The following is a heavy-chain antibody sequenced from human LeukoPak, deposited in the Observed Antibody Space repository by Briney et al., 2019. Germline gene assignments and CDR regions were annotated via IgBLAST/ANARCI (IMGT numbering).Heavy chain of an antibody. V-gene: IGHV5-51*01. CDR3: ARRGSWSRHHDY. J-gene: IGHJ4*02. CDR2: IYPGDSDT. CDR1: GXSFTSYW. D-gene: IGHD6-13*01. Sequence: GESLKISFKGSGXSFTSYWIGWVPQMPGKAMEWMGIIYPGDSDTRYSPSFQGQVTISADKSISTAYLQWSSLKASDTAMYYCARRGSWSRHHDYWGQGTLVTVSS.